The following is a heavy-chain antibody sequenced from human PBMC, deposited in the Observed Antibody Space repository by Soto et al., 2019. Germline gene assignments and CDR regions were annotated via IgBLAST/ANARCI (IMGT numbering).Heavy chain of an antibody. CDR1: NASISSRKW. V-gene: IGHV4-4*02. CDR2: IYYSGST. Sequence: SETLSLTCTVSNASISSRKWWTWVRQTPGKGLEWIGYIYYSGSTNYNPSLKSRVTISVDRSKNQFSLKLSSVTAADTAVYYCAGSGYYHNSGMDVWGQGTTVTVSS. D-gene: IGHD3-22*01. J-gene: IGHJ6*02. CDR3: AGSGYYHNSGMDV.